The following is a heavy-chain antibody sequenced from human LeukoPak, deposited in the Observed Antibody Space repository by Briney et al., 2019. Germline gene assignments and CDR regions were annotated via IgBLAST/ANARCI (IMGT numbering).Heavy chain of an antibody. Sequence: GGSLRLSCAASGFTVSNNYMSWVRQAPGKGLEWVSVIYSGGSTYYADSVKGRFTISRDNSKNTLYLQMNSLRAEDTAVYYCASPRDSSGYFHAFDIWGQGTMVTVSS. CDR1: GFTVSNNY. J-gene: IGHJ3*02. D-gene: IGHD3-22*01. CDR2: IYSGGST. CDR3: ASPRDSSGYFHAFDI. V-gene: IGHV3-66*01.